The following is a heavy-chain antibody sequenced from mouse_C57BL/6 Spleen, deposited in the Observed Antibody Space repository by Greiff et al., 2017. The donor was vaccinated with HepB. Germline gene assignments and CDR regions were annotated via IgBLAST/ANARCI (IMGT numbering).Heavy chain of an antibody. CDR1: GYAFSSYW. J-gene: IGHJ3*01. CDR2: IYPGDGDT. CDR3: ATPTMVTTGFAY. Sequence: VKLMESGAELVKPGASVKISCKASGYAFSSYWMNWVKQRPGKGLEWIGQIYPGDGDTNYNGKFKGKATLTADKSSSTAYMQLSSLTSEDSAVYFCATPTMVTTGFAYWGQGTLVTVSA. D-gene: IGHD2-9*01. V-gene: IGHV1-80*01.